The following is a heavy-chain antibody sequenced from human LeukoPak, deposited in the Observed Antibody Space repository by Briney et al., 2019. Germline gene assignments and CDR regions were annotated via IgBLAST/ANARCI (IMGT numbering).Heavy chain of an antibody. V-gene: IGHV3-15*01. CDR1: GFTFSSAW. CDR3: ANIFGGNSHRSDY. Sequence: GGSLRLSCAASGFTFSSAWMSWVRQAPGQGLEWLGRIKTKTDDGTTDYAAPVKGRFTISRDDSKDTLYLQMNSLKSDDTAVYYCANIFGGNSHRSDYWGQGTLVTVSS. J-gene: IGHJ4*02. D-gene: IGHD4-23*01. CDR2: IKTKTDDGTT.